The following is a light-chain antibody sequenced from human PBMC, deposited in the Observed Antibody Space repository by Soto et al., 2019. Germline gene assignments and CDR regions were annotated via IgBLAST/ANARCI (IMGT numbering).Light chain of an antibody. V-gene: IGKV1-5*01. Sequence: EIQMTQSPSTLSGSVGDRVTITCRASQTISRWLAWYQQKPGRAPKLLIYDASTLESGVPSRFSGSGSETEFTLTISRLQPDDFATYFCHSRAFGQGTRLEIK. J-gene: IGKJ5*01. CDR2: DAS. CDR3: HSRA. CDR1: QTISRW.